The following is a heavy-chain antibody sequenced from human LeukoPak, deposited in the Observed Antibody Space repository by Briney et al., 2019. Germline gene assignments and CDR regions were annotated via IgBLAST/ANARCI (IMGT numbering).Heavy chain of an antibody. CDR2: IRYDGSNK. D-gene: IGHD6-6*01. Sequence: GGSLRLSCAASEFTFSSYGMHWVRQAPGKGLEWVAFIRYDGSNKYYADSVKGRFTISRDNSKNTLYLQMNSLRAEDTAVYYCAKDQNGSSATPPDYWGQGTLVTVSS. J-gene: IGHJ4*02. CDR3: AKDQNGSSATPPDY. V-gene: IGHV3-30*02. CDR1: EFTFSSYG.